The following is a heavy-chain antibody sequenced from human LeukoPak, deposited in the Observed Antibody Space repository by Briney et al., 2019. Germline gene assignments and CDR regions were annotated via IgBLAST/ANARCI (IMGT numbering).Heavy chain of an antibody. D-gene: IGHD3-22*01. CDR1: GFTFSSYA. V-gene: IGHV4-39*07. Sequence: GSLRLSCAASGFTFSSYAMSWVRQPPGKGLEWIGSIYYSGSTYYNPSLKSRVTISVDTSKNQFSLKLRSVTAADTAVYYCARVGGITMIVVLITDAFDIWGQGTMVTVSS. CDR3: ARVGGITMIVVLITDAFDI. CDR2: IYYSGST. J-gene: IGHJ3*02.